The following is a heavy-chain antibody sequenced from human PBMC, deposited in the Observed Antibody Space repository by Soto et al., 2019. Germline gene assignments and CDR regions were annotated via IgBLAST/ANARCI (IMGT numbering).Heavy chain of an antibody. CDR2: INPSGGGT. Sequence: QVQLVQSGTEVQKPGASVKVSCKASGYTFLDFYIHWVRQAPGQGLEWMGFINPSGGGTTYAQQFQCRLTMTRDTSTSTVYMELTNLRSEDTAIYYCARDKPFSAGYWGQGTLVT. D-gene: IGHD3-3*02. CDR3: ARDKPFSAGY. CDR1: GYTFLDFY. J-gene: IGHJ4*02. V-gene: IGHV1-46*01.